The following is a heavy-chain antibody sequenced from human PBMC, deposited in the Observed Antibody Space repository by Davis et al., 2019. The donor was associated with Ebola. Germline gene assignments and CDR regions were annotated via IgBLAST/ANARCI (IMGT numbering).Heavy chain of an antibody. Sequence: ASVKVSCKASGGTFSSYAISWVRQAPGQGLEWMGWISAYNGNTNYAQKLQGRVTMTTDTSTSTAYMELRSLRSDDTAVYYCASSRVDPRLRSLRGDFDYWGQGTLVTVSS. J-gene: IGHJ4*02. D-gene: IGHD4-17*01. CDR1: GGTFSSYA. V-gene: IGHV1-18*01. CDR2: ISAYNGNT. CDR3: ASSRVDPRLRSLRGDFDY.